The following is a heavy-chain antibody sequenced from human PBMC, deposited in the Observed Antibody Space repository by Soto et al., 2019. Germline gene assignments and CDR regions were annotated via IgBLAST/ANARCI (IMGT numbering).Heavy chain of an antibody. CDR1: GFTFSSYS. CDR2: ISSSSSYI. J-gene: IGHJ6*02. CDR3: ASERVGTVVPYSYYYGLDV. D-gene: IGHD2-2*01. V-gene: IGHV3-21*01. Sequence: EVQLVESGGGLVKPGGSLRLSCAASGFTFSSYSMNWVRQAPGKGLEWVSSISSSSSYIYYADSVKGRFTISRDNAKNXLXQQMHSMRAEERAVYSCASERVGTVVPYSYYYGLDVCGPGTTVTASS.